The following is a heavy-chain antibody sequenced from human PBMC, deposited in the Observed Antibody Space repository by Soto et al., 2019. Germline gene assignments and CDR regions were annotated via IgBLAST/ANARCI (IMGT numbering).Heavy chain of an antibody. Sequence: QVQLVQSGAEVKKPGASVKVSCKASGDTFIKYDINWVRQATGQGLEWMGWMNPSNGNAGYAQNFRGRATMTSNTSITTAYMELSGLRYEDTAVYYCARETPSAAAAYYYYGLDVWGQGTTVTVPS. J-gene: IGHJ6*02. CDR2: MNPSNGNA. CDR1: GDTFIKYD. D-gene: IGHD6-13*01. CDR3: ARETPSAAAAYYYYGLDV. V-gene: IGHV1-8*01.